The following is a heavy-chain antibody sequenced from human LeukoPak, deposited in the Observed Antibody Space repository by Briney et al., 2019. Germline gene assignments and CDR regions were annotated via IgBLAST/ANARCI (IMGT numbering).Heavy chain of an antibody. Sequence: KTSETLSLTCTVSGGSISSYYWSWIRQPPGKGLEWIGYIYYSGSTNYNPSLKSRVTISVDTSKNQFSLKLSSVTAADTAVYYCASSGYSYGKTVDYWGQGTLVTVSS. D-gene: IGHD5-18*01. J-gene: IGHJ4*02. CDR2: IYYSGST. CDR1: GGSISSYY. CDR3: ASSGYSYGKTVDY. V-gene: IGHV4-59*01.